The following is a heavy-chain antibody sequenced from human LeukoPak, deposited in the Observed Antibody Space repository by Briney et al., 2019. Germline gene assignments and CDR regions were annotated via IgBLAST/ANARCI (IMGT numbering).Heavy chain of an antibody. J-gene: IGHJ3*02. Sequence: GGSLRLSCAASGFTVSSNYMPWVRQAPGKGLEWVSIIYSDGSTYYADSVKGRFTISRDTSKNTLYLQMNSLRAEDTAVYYCARGGAFDIWGQGTMVIVSS. V-gene: IGHV3-66*01. CDR3: ARGGAFDI. CDR1: GFTVSSNY. CDR2: IYSDGST.